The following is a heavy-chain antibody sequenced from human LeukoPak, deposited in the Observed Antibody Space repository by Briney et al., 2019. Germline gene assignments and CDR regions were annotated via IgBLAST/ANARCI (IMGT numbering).Heavy chain of an antibody. CDR2: IHYDGARS. Sequence: GRSLRLSCAASGFTFSNFGMHWVPQAPGKGLEWVAFIHYDGARSYYADSVKGRFTISRDNSRNTLYLQMNSLRPEDTAVYYCAKAIWVAATSSWFCLDYWGQGTLVTVSS. CDR1: GFTFSNFG. J-gene: IGHJ4*02. V-gene: IGHV3-30*02. D-gene: IGHD3-10*01. CDR3: AKAIWVAATSSWFCLDY.